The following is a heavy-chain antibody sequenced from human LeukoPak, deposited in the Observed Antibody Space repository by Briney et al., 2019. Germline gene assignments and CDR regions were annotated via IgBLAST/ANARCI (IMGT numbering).Heavy chain of an antibody. Sequence: GASVKVSCKASGYTFTSYDINWVRQATGQGLEWMGWMNPYSGNTGSAQKFQGRVTMTEDTSTDTAYMELSSLRSDDTAVYYCARVSRIVVVPAASNAFDIWGQGTMVTVSS. D-gene: IGHD2-2*01. CDR2: MNPYSGNT. V-gene: IGHV1-8*01. J-gene: IGHJ3*02. CDR1: GYTFTSYD. CDR3: ARVSRIVVVPAASNAFDI.